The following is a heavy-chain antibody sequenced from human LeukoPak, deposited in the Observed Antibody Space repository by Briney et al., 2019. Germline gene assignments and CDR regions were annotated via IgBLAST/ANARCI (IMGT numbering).Heavy chain of an antibody. V-gene: IGHV1-2*02. J-gene: IGHJ6*02. CDR3: ARTSYYYDSSGYWYGMDV. CDR2: INPNSGGT. CDR1: GYTFTGYY. Sequence: ASVKVSCKASGYTFTGYYMHWVRQATGQGLEWMGWINPNSGGTNYAQKLQGRVTMTRDTSISTAYMELSRLRSDDTAVYYCARTSYYYDSSGYWYGMDVWGQGTTVTVSS. D-gene: IGHD3-22*01.